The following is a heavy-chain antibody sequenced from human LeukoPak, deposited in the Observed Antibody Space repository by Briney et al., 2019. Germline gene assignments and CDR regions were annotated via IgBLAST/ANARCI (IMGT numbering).Heavy chain of an antibody. D-gene: IGHD3-16*02. CDR1: GFSLSTSGVG. CDR2: IYWDDDK. V-gene: IGHV2-5*02. Sequence: SGPTLVNPTQTLTLTCTFSGFSLSTSGVGVGWIRQPPGKALVWLALIYWDDDKRYSPSLKSRLTITKDTSKNQVVLTMTNMDPVDTATYYCARYVWGSYRSSDYYFDYWGQGTLVTVSS. CDR3: ARYVWGSYRSSDYYFDY. J-gene: IGHJ4*02.